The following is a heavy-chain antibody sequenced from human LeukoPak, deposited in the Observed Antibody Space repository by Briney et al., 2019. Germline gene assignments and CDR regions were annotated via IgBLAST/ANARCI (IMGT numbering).Heavy chain of an antibody. Sequence: GGSLRLSCAASGFTFSSYSMNWVRQAPGKGLEWVSYISSSSSTIYYADSVKGRFTISRDNAKNSLYLQMNSLRAEDTAVYYCARDIRDPGGPGLADWGQGTLVTVSS. J-gene: IGHJ4*02. CDR2: ISSSSSTI. CDR1: GFTFSSYS. CDR3: ARDIRDPGGPGLAD. V-gene: IGHV3-48*04. D-gene: IGHD3-16*01.